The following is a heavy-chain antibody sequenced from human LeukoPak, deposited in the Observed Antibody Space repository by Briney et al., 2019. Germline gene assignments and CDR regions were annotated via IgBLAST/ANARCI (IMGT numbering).Heavy chain of an antibody. J-gene: IGHJ6*02. CDR1: GGSISSYY. Sequence: SETLSLTCNVSGGSISSYYWSWIRQPPGKGLEWIGYIYYSGSTNYNPSLKSRVTISEDTSKKKFSLKVSSVTAADTAVYYCARLGEVSSSWDQYGMDVWGQGTTVTVSS. CDR2: IYYSGST. V-gene: IGHV4-59*08. D-gene: IGHD6-13*01. CDR3: ARLGEVSSSWDQYGMDV.